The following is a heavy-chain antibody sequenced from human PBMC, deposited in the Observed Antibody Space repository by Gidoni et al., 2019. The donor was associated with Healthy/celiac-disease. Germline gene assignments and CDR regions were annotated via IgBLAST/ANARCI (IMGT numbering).Heavy chain of an antibody. CDR2: INHSGST. J-gene: IGHJ4*02. Sequence: QVQLQQWGAGLLKPSETLSLPCAVYGGSFSGYYWSWIRQPPGKGLEWIGEINHSGSTNYNPSLKSRVTISVDTSKNQFSLKLSSVTAADTAVYYCARDLLAVAGSWVRRDYWGQGTLVTVSS. D-gene: IGHD6-19*01. CDR1: GGSFSGYY. CDR3: ARDLLAVAGSWVRRDY. V-gene: IGHV4-34*01.